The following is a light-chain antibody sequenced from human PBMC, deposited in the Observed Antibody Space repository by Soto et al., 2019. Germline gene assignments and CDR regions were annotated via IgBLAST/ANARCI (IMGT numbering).Light chain of an antibody. Sequence: QSVLTQPASVSGSPGQSVAISCSGTSSDVGAYNYVSWYQQHPGKAPKLLLSEVSNRPSGVSDRFSGSKSGNTASLTISGLQAEDEADYYCCSYAGSYTWVFGSGTKVTVL. CDR2: EVS. CDR1: SSDVGAYNY. V-gene: IGLV2-14*01. CDR3: CSYAGSYTWV. J-gene: IGLJ1*01.